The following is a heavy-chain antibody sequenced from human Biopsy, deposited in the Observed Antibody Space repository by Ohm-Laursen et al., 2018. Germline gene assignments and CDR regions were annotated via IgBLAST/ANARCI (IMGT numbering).Heavy chain of an antibody. CDR2: ISYNERT. CDR3: VREPKTGTAEAWYFDL. CDR1: GASVKTSGYF. Sequence: SDTLSLTCSVSGASVKTSGYFWAWIRQRPGKGLEWIGYISYNERTHYTPSLTSRLAISFDTSNNRISLQLGSVSVADTAVYYCVREPKTGTAEAWYFDLWGRGSPVTVPS. J-gene: IGHJ2*01. V-gene: IGHV4-31*03. D-gene: IGHD3-9*01.